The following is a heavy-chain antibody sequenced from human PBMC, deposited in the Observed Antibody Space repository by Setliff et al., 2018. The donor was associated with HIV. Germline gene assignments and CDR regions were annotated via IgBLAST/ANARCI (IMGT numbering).Heavy chain of an antibody. Sequence: SETLSLTCTVSGGSINNYQWSWIRQPPGKGLEWIGYIYTSGSSNYNPSLKSRVTISGDTSKRQFSLKMSSVTAADTAVYYCARGVYYYYDSDAYWYWFDPWGQGTLVTVSS. J-gene: IGHJ5*02. V-gene: IGHV4-59*01. CDR1: GGSINNYQ. CDR3: ARGVYYYYDSDAYWYWFDP. D-gene: IGHD3-22*01. CDR2: IYTSGSS.